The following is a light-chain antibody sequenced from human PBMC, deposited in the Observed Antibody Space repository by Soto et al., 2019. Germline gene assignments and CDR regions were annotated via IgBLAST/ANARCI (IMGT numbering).Light chain of an antibody. CDR3: QQYGSSPPT. CDR1: QSVSSSY. V-gene: IGKV3-20*01. CDR2: GAS. J-gene: IGKJ2*01. Sequence: EIVLTQSPGTLSLSPGERATLSCRASQSVSSSYLAWYQQKPGQAPRLLISGASSRATGIPDRFSGSGSGTDFTLTISRLEPEDYAVYYCQQYGSSPPTFGQGTKVDIK.